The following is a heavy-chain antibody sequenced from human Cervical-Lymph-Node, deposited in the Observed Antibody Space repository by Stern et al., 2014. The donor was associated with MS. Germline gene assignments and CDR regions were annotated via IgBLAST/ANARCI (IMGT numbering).Heavy chain of an antibody. D-gene: IGHD1-26*01. V-gene: IGHV3-74*01. CDR1: GFTFSSYW. J-gene: IGHJ4*02. CDR3: ARGASGRYWNDY. Sequence: EVQLVESGGGLVQPGGSLRLSCAASGFTFSSYWMHWVRQAPGKGLVWVSRIKFDGSSTNYADSVKGRFTISRDNAKNTLYLQMNSLRVEDTAVYYCARGASGRYWNDYWGQGTLVTVSS. CDR2: IKFDGSST.